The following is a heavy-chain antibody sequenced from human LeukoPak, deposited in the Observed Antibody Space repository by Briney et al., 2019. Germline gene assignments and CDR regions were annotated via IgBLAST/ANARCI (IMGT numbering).Heavy chain of an antibody. Sequence: PSETLSLTCTVSGGSISSYYWSWIRQPXXXXXXXXXXMSYSGSTNYNPSLKSRVTISVDTSKNQFSLKLSSVTAADTAVYYCARHGSIAAGRDWYFDLWGRGTLVTVSS. CDR1: GGSISSYY. V-gene: IGHV4-59*08. J-gene: IGHJ2*01. D-gene: IGHD6-13*01. CDR3: ARHGSIAAGRDWYFDL. CDR2: MSYSGST.